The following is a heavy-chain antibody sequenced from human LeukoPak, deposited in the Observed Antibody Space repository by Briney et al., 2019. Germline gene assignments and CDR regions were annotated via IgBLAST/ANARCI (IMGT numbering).Heavy chain of an antibody. D-gene: IGHD3-22*01. CDR1: GFTLSSYE. J-gene: IGHJ3*02. Sequence: GGSLRLSCAASGFTLSSYEMTWVRQAPGNGLKWVSYISSSGSTIYYADSVKGRFTISRDNAKNSLYLQMNSLRAEDTAVYYCATYYESSGYYSWCAFDIWGQGTMVTVSS. CDR3: ATYYESSGYYSWCAFDI. V-gene: IGHV3-48*03. CDR2: ISSSGSTI.